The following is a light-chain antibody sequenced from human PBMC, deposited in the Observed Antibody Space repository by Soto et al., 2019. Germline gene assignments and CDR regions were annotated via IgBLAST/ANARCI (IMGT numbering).Light chain of an antibody. CDR1: QSISKD. CDR2: DAS. Sequence: DIQMTQSPSSLSASVGDRVTITCRASQSISKDLNWYQQKPGEAPMLLIYDASTLQGGVPSRFSGAVSGTDFTLTISNLQPEDFATYFCQQSYSTPWTFGLGTKADI. V-gene: IGKV1-39*01. J-gene: IGKJ1*01. CDR3: QQSYSTPWT.